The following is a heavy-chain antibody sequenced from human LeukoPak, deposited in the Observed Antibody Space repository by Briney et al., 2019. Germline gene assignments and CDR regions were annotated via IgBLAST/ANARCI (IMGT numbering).Heavy chain of an antibody. D-gene: IGHD3-22*01. CDR1: GFTFSTYA. J-gene: IGHJ4*02. V-gene: IGHV3-23*01. Sequence: GGSLRLSCAASGFTFSTYAMTWVRQAPGKGLEWVSGISGNSDMTYYADSVKGRFSISRDNSKNTLYLRMNSLRAEDTAVYYCAKTNYYDSSAYPTFDYWGQGTLVTVSS. CDR2: ISGNSDMT. CDR3: AKTNYYDSSAYPTFDY.